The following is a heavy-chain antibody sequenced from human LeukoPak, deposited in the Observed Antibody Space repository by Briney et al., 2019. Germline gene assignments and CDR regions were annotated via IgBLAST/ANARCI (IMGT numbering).Heavy chain of an antibody. CDR3: AGRRTGYYDSSGDYSMYYYYYYMDV. J-gene: IGHJ6*03. V-gene: IGHV4-61*02. D-gene: IGHD3-22*01. Sequence: SETLSLTCTVSGDSISSGDYYWSWIRQPAGKGLEWIGRISSSGSTNYNPSLKSRVTISVDTSKNQFSLTLSSVTAADTAVYYHAGRRTGYYDSSGDYSMYYYYYYMDVWGKGTTVTISS. CDR1: GDSISSGDYY. CDR2: ISSSGST.